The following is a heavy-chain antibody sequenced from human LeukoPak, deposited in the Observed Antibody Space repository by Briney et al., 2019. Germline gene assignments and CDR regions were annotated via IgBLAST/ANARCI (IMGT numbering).Heavy chain of an antibody. CDR1: GDSITSSNW. Sequence: SETLSLTCAVSGDSITSSNWWHWVRQPPGKGLEWIGEIYHSGSTNYNPSLKSRVTISVDTSKNQFSLKLSSVTAADTAVYYCAATYYDILTGYYTFDYWGQGTLVTVSS. V-gene: IGHV4-4*02. CDR3: AATYYDILTGYYTFDY. D-gene: IGHD3-9*01. J-gene: IGHJ4*02. CDR2: IYHSGST.